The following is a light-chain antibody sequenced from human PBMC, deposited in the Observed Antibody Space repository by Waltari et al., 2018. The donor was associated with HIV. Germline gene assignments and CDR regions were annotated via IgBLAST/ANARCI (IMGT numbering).Light chain of an antibody. CDR1: QSISSY. CDR3: QQSYSTPWT. CDR2: AAS. J-gene: IGKJ1*01. Sequence: MTQSPSSLSASVGDRVTITCRASQSISSYLNWYQQEPGKAPKLLISAASSLQSGVPSRFSGSGSGTDFPLTISSLQPEDFATYYCQQSYSTPWTFGQGTKVEIK. V-gene: IGKV1-39*01.